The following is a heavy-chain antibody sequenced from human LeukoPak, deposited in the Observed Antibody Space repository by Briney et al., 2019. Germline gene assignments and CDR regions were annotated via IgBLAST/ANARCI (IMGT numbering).Heavy chain of an antibody. D-gene: IGHD5-12*01. J-gene: IGHJ4*02. V-gene: IGHV5-51*01. CDR2: IYPDDSDI. Sequence: GESLKISCKASGYSFTNYCIGWGRQMPGKGLEWMGIIYPDDSDIRYSPSFQCQVTISADKSINTPYLQWSSLKASDTAMYYCPRNGYSGYDYPDYWGQGTLVTVSS. CDR1: GYSFTNYC. CDR3: PRNGYSGYDYPDY.